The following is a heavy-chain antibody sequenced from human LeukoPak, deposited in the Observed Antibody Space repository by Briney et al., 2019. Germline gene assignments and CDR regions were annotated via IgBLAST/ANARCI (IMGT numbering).Heavy chain of an antibody. Sequence: QAGGSLRLSCAASGFTFSSYWMSRVRQAPGKGLEWVANIKQDGSEKYYVDSVKGRFTISRDNAKNSLYLQMNSLRAEDTAVYYCAKGVVVAPDVTPFDYWGQGTLVTVSS. CDR3: AKGVVVAPDVTPFDY. D-gene: IGHD2-2*01. CDR2: IKQDGSEK. J-gene: IGHJ4*02. CDR1: GFTFSSYW. V-gene: IGHV3-7*03.